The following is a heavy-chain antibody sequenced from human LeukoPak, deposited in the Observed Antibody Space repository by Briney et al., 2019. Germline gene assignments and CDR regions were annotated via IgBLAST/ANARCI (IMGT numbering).Heavy chain of an antibody. V-gene: IGHV3-30-3*01. Sequence: PGRSLRLSCAASGFTFSSYAMHWVRQAPGKGLEWVAVISYDGSNKYYADSVKGRFTISRDNSKNTLYLQMNSLRAEDTAVYYCARDQSNIVAAAPPFDYWGQGTLVTVSS. CDR3: ARDQSNIVAAAPPFDY. CDR1: GFTFSSYA. D-gene: IGHD2-15*01. CDR2: ISYDGSNK. J-gene: IGHJ4*02.